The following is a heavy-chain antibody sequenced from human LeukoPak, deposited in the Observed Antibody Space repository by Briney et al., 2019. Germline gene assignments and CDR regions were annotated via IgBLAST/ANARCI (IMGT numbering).Heavy chain of an antibody. J-gene: IGHJ6*03. CDR3: ARAVPSSLRYFDWLSVGYYYYYMDV. CDR1: GYTFTGYY. CDR2: INPNSGGT. V-gene: IGHV1-2*02. Sequence: ASVKVSCKASGYTFTGYYMHWVRQAPGQGLEWMGWINPNSGGTNYAQKFQGRVTMTRDTSISTAYMELSSLRSEDTAVYYCARAVPSSLRYFDWLSVGYYYYYMDVWGKGTTVTVSS. D-gene: IGHD3-9*01.